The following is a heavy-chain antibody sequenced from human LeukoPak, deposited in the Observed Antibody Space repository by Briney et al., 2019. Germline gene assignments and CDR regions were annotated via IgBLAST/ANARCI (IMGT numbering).Heavy chain of an antibody. CDR1: GFTFSTFA. Sequence: PGGSLRLSCVASGFTFSTFATYWHRQAPGKGLEWVSAIGANVGSTSYADSVRGRFTISRDNSRNTLYLQMSSLRTDDTATYYCAKSTDYWYYGMDVWGQGTTVTVSS. D-gene: IGHD2-8*02. V-gene: IGHV3-23*01. CDR2: IGANVGST. J-gene: IGHJ6*01. CDR3: AKSTDYWYYGMDV.